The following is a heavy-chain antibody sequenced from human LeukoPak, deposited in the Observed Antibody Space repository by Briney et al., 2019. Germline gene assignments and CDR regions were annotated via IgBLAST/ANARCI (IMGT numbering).Heavy chain of an antibody. D-gene: IGHD6-19*01. CDR3: VRGPSGWYGFDH. CDR1: GFTFSNYW. J-gene: IGHJ4*02. V-gene: IGHV3-74*01. Sequence: GGSLRLSCAASGFTFSNYWIHWVRQAPGRGLVWVSRIRTDGSVTNYADSVKGRFTISRDNAENTLYLQMNSLRPEDTAVYYCVRGPSGWYGFDHWGQGTLVTVSS. CDR2: IRTDGSVT.